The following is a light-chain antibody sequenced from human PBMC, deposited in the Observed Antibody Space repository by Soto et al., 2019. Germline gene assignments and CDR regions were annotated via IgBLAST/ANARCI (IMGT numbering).Light chain of an antibody. Sequence: EIVMTQSPATRSVSPGGRATLSCRASQSVSSNLAWYQQKPGQAPRLLIYGASTRATGIPARFSGSGSGTEFILTISSLQSEDSAVYFCQQYNNWPFSFGQGTRLEI. CDR2: GAS. CDR3: QQYNNWPFS. J-gene: IGKJ5*01. CDR1: QSVSSN. V-gene: IGKV3-15*01.